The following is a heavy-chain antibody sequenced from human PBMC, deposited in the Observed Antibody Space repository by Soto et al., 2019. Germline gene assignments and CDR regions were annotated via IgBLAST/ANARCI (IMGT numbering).Heavy chain of an antibody. CDR2: IYYSGST. D-gene: IGHD3-10*01. V-gene: IGHV4-59*01. CDR1: GGSISSYY. J-gene: IGHJ2*01. Sequence: QVQLQESGPGLVKPSETLSLTCTVSGGSISSYYWSWIRQPPGKGLEWIGYIYYSGSTNYNPSLKSRVTISVDTSKNQFSLKLSSVTAADTAVYYCARSLLWFGARTYFDLWGRGTLVTVSS. CDR3: ARSLLWFGARTYFDL.